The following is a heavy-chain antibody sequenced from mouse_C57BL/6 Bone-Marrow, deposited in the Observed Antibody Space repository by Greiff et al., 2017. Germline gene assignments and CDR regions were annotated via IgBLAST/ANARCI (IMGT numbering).Heavy chain of an antibody. CDR3: AREKLGSLYAMDY. V-gene: IGHV1-69*01. Sequence: QVQLQQPGAELVMPGASVKLSCKASGYTFTRYWMHWVKQRPGQGLEWIGEIDPSVSYTNYNQKFKGKSTLTVDKSSSTAYMQLSSLTSEDSAVYYCAREKLGSLYAMDYWGQGTSVTVSS. CDR2: IDPSVSYT. D-gene: IGHD6-1*01. CDR1: GYTFTRYW. J-gene: IGHJ4*01.